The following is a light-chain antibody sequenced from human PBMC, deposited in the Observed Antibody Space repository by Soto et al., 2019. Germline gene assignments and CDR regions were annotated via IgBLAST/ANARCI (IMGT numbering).Light chain of an antibody. V-gene: IGKV3-20*01. CDR3: QQHGTSPIT. J-gene: IGKJ5*01. CDR2: GAS. Sequence: EIVLTESRATLSLSPGERATLSCRASQSVSSTYLAWHQQKPGQTPRLLVYGASSRATGIPDRFSGSGSGTDFTLTISRLEPEDFAVYYCQQHGTSPITFGQGTRLEIK. CDR1: QSVSSTY.